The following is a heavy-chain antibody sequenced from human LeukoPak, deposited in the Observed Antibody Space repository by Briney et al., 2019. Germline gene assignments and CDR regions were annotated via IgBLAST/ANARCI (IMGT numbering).Heavy chain of an antibody. Sequence: ESGPTLVNPTQTLTLTCTFSGFSLSTSGVGVAWIRQPPGKALEWLALIYWDDDKRYSPSLKSRLTITKDTSKNQVVLTMTNMDPVDTATYYCAHTQTNVVVVPAAIIRVARIYYFDYWGQGTLVTVSS. CDR2: IYWDDDK. J-gene: IGHJ4*02. D-gene: IGHD2-2*01. CDR1: GFSLSTSGVG. V-gene: IGHV2-5*02. CDR3: AHTQTNVVVVPAAIIRVARIYYFDY.